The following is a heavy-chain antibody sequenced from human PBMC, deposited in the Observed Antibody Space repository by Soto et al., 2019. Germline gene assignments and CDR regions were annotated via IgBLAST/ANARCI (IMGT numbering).Heavy chain of an antibody. CDR3: ARRIAVAGYYFDY. D-gene: IGHD6-19*01. CDR1: GFTFSDYY. J-gene: IGHJ4*02. V-gene: IGHV3-11*05. CDR2: ISSSSSYT. Sequence: QVQLVESGGGLVKPGGSLRLSCAASGFTFSDYYMSWIRQAPGKGLEWVSYISSSSSYTNYADSVKGRFTISRDNAKNSLYLQMNSLRAEDPAVYYCARRIAVAGYYFDYWGQGTLVNVSS.